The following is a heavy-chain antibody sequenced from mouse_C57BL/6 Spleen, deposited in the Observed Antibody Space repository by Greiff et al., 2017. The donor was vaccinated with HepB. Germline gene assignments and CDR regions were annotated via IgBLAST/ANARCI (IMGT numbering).Heavy chain of an antibody. CDR2: IDPSDSYT. CDR1: GYTFTSYW. Sequence: QVQLQQSGAELVKPGASVKLSCKASGYTFTSYWMQWVKQRPGQGLEWIGEIDPSDSYTNYNQKFKGKATLTVDTSSSTAYMQLSSLTSEDSAVYYCARKGQLRLPGYWGQGTLVTVSA. J-gene: IGHJ3*01. D-gene: IGHD3-2*02. V-gene: IGHV1-50*01. CDR3: ARKGQLRLPGY.